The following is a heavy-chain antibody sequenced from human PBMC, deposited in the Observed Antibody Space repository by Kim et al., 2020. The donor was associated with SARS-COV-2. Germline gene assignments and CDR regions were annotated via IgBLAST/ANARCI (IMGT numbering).Heavy chain of an antibody. CDR2: IICDGGYT. CDR1: GFTFSSYS. Sequence: GGSLRLSCAASGFTFSSYSLHWVRQAPGKGLEWVSVIICDGGYTSYADSVRGRFTISRDNSEGTLSLQMNSLRVEDTGVYYCAEQPPGAAYFDL. J-gene: IGHJ2*01. D-gene: IGHD1-26*01. CDR3: AEQPPGAAYFDL. V-gene: IGHV3-23*01.